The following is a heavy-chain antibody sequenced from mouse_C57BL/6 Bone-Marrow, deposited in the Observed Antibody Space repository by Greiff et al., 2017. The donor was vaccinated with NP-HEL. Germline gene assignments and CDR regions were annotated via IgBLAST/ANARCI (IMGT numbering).Heavy chain of an antibody. CDR1: GYTFTSYW. J-gene: IGHJ2*01. CDR3: ARFRGYFDY. CDR2: IYPGSGST. V-gene: IGHV1-55*01. Sequence: QVQLKESGAELVKPGASVKMSCKASGYTFTSYWITWVKQRPGQGLEWIGDIYPGSGSTNYNEKFKSKATLTVDTSSSTAYMQLSSLTSEDSAVYYCARFRGYFDYWGQGTTLTVSS.